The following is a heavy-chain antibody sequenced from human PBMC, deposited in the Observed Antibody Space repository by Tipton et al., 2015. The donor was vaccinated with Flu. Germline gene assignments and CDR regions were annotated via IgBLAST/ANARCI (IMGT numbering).Heavy chain of an antibody. J-gene: IGHJ5*02. V-gene: IGHV4-61*09. CDR1: GGSISRGHYY. D-gene: IGHD2-15*01. CDR3: ANSPGPVNWFDP. CDR2: IYVSGTT. Sequence: TLSLTCTVSGGSISRGHYYWSWIRQPAGKGLEWIGQIYVSGTTYYNPSLMSRVTISLDTSKSQFSLKLSSVTAADTAVYYCANSPGPVNWFDPWGQGTLVTVSS.